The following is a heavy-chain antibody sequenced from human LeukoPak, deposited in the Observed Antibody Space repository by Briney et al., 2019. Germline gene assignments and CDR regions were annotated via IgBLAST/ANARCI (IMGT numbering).Heavy chain of an antibody. CDR2: IYYIGRT. CDR3: ARVCMVRGIISYYMDV. CDR1: AGSISSSNYY. V-gene: IGHV4-39*07. D-gene: IGHD3-10*01. Sequence: SETLSLTCTLSAGSISSSNYYWGWVRHPPGKGLEWIVNIYYIGRTYYNPSLKSRVSISIDTSKKQLSLKLSSVTAADTAVYYCARVCMVRGIISYYMDVWGKGTTVTVSS. J-gene: IGHJ6*03.